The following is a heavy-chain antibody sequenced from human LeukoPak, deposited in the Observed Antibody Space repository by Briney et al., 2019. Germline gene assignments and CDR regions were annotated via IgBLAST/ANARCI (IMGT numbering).Heavy chain of an antibody. Sequence: GASVKVSCKASGGTFSSYAISWVRQAPGQGLEWMGGIIPIFGTANYAQKFQGRVTITADESTSTAYMEQSSLRSEDTAVYYCARALASSTSWSAFDIWGQGTMVTVSS. CDR3: ARALASSTSWSAFDI. J-gene: IGHJ3*02. V-gene: IGHV1-69*13. CDR2: IIPIFGTA. D-gene: IGHD2-2*01. CDR1: GGTFSSYA.